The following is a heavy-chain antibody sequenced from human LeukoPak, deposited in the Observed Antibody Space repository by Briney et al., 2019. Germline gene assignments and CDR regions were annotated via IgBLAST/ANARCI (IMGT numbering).Heavy chain of an antibody. Sequence: GGSLRLSCAASGFTFSSYSMNWVRQAPGKGLEWVSSISSISSYIYYADSVKGRFAISRDNDQNSLYLQMNSLSAGDTAVYYCARKLGYCSSTSCYDWYYYYGMDVWGQGTTVTVSS. D-gene: IGHD2-2*01. J-gene: IGHJ6*02. CDR2: ISSISSYI. V-gene: IGHV3-21*03. CDR1: GFTFSSYS. CDR3: ARKLGYCSSTSCYDWYYYYGMDV.